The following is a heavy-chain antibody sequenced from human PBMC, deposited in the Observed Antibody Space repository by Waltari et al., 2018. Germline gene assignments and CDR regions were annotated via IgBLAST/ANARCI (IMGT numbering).Heavy chain of an antibody. D-gene: IGHD2-15*01. J-gene: IGHJ3*01. CDR2: INNDGSST. Sequence: VQLVESGGGLVQPGGSLRRSRAAPGFTFSRSWIHWVRQFPGKGLMWVSRINNDGSSTVYADSVKGRFTISRDDAKNTVSLQMNNLSAEDTALYYCARAGLLGAFDVWGQGTMVTVSS. V-gene: IGHV3-74*03. CDR3: ARAGLLGAFDV. CDR1: GFTFSRSW.